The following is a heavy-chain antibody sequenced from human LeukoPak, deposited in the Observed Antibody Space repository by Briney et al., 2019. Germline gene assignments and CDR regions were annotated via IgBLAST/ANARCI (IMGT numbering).Heavy chain of an antibody. D-gene: IGHD3-9*01. CDR2: IKEDGSEK. J-gene: IGHJ4*02. CDR1: GFTFSTPW. CDR3: ARLNDWRFDY. Sequence: GGSLRLSCAASGFTFSTPWMSWVRQAPGKGLEWVANIKEDGSEKYYVDSVKGRLTISRDNAKNSLYLQMNSLRAEDTAVYYCARLNDWRFDYWGQGTLVTVSS. V-gene: IGHV3-7*05.